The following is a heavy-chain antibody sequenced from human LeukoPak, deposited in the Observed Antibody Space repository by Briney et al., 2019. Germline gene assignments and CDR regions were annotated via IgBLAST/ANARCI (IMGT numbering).Heavy chain of an antibody. D-gene: IGHD6-19*01. CDR2: IYYSGST. CDR1: GASISSGDYY. CDR3: ARDRHSSGWGNYYYYGMDV. J-gene: IGHJ6*02. Sequence: SETLSLTCTVSGASISSGDYYWSWIRQPPGKGLEWIGYIYYSGSTNYNPSLKSRVTISVDTSKNQFSLKLSSVTAADTAVYYCARDRHSSGWGNYYYYGMDVWGQGTTVTVSS. V-gene: IGHV4-61*08.